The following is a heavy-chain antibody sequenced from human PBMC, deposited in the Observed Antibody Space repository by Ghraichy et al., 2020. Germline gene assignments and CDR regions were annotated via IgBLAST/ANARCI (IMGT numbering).Heavy chain of an antibody. CDR3: AKSVPPYSSFRYYFGC. J-gene: IGHJ4*02. V-gene: IGHV3-23*01. D-gene: IGHD6-6*01. CDR2: ISGSGGST. CDR1: GFTFSSYA. Sequence: GGSLRLSCAASGFTFSSYAMSWVRQAPGKGLEWVSAISGSGGSTYYADSVKGRFTISRDNSKNTLYLQMNSLRSEDTAVYYCAKSVPPYSSFRYYFGCWGQGTLVTVSS.